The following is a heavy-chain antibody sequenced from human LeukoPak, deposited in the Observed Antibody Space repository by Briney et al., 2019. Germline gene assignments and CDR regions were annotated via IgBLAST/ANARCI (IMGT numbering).Heavy chain of an antibody. J-gene: IGHJ4*02. CDR3: ARASGSTSWEFDY. CDR1: GYTFTGYY. D-gene: IGHD2-2*01. V-gene: IGHV1-2*02. CDR2: INPNSGGT. Sequence: ASVKVSCKASGYTFTGYYMHWVRQAPGQGLEWMGWINPNSGGTNYAQKFQGRVTMTRDTSISTAYMELSRLRSDDTAVYYCARASGSTSWEFDYWGQGTLVTVSS.